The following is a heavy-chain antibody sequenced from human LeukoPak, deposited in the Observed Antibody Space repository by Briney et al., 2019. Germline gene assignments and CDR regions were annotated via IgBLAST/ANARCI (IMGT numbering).Heavy chain of an antibody. CDR3: AREGGRAVPGRFDQ. CDR1: GYTFTDYY. J-gene: IGHJ4*02. V-gene: IGHV3-30*02. Sequence: SCKASGYTFTDYYLHWVRQAPGKGLEWVTFIQNDGSDKYYAASVKGRFTISRDNSKNTVYLHMASLRADDTALYYCAREGGRAVPGRFDQWGQGTLVTVSS. D-gene: IGHD6-13*01. CDR2: IQNDGSDK.